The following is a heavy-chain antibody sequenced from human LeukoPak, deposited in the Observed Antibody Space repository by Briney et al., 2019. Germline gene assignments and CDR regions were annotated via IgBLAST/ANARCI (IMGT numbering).Heavy chain of an antibody. D-gene: IGHD7-27*01. Sequence: SVKVSCKASGGTFSSYAVSWVRQAPGQGLEWMGGIIPIFGTANYAQKFQGRVTITTDESTSTAYMELSSLRSEDTAVYYCAEIKELGMLDYWGQGTLVTVSS. J-gene: IGHJ4*02. CDR2: IIPIFGTA. CDR3: AEIKELGMLDY. V-gene: IGHV1-69*05. CDR1: GGTFSSYA.